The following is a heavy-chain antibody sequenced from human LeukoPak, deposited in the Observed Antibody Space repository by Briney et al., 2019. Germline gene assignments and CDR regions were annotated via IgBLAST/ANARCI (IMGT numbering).Heavy chain of an antibody. J-gene: IGHJ4*02. D-gene: IGHD3-9*01. CDR1: GGTFSSYA. CDR2: IIPIFGTA. CDR3: TRPNYDILTGYIYYFDY. V-gene: IGHV1-69*13. Sequence: SVTVSCTASGGTFSSYAISWVRQAPGQGLEWMGGIIPIFGTANYAQKFQGRVTITADESTSTAYMELSSLRSEDTAVYYCTRPNYDILTGYIYYFDYWGQGTLVTVSS.